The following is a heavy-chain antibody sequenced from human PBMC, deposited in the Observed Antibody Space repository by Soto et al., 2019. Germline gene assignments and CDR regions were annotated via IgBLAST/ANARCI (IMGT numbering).Heavy chain of an antibody. CDR1: GFTVSSNY. Sequence: PVGSLRLSCAASGFTVSSNYMSWVRQAPGKGLEWVSVIYSGGSTYYADSVKGRFTISRDNSKNTLYLQMNSLRAEDTAVYYCARATRYCSGGSCHVWGQGTTVTVSS. V-gene: IGHV3-53*01. D-gene: IGHD2-15*01. J-gene: IGHJ6*02. CDR3: ARATRYCSGGSCHV. CDR2: IYSGGST.